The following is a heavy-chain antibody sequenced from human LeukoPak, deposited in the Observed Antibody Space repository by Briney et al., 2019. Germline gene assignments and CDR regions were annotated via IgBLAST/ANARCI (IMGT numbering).Heavy chain of an antibody. D-gene: IGHD5-12*01. J-gene: IGHJ6*02. CDR2: IYNSVST. V-gene: IGHV4-61*01. Sequence: SETLSLTCIVSGCSVGSGSYYWSWIRQPPGKGLDWIGYIYNSVSTNHNPSLKSRVNISVDTSKNQLSLQLSSVTAADTAVYYCVRDLVATIDHYYYGMDVWGQGTTVTVSS. CDR1: GCSVGSGSYY. CDR3: VRDLVATIDHYYYGMDV.